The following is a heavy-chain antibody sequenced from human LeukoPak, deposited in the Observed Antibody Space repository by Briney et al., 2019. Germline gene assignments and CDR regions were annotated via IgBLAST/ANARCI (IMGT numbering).Heavy chain of an antibody. V-gene: IGHV1-18*01. CDR2: ISAYNGNT. J-gene: IGHJ4*02. Sequence: ASVKVSCKASGYTFTSYGISWVRQAPGQGLEWMGWISAYNGNTNYAQKLQGRVTMTTDTSTSTAYMELRSLRSDDTAVYYCARDLKRITMVRGVTKDYWGQGTLVTVSS. CDR1: GYTFTSYG. CDR3: ARDLKRITMVRGVTKDY. D-gene: IGHD3-10*01.